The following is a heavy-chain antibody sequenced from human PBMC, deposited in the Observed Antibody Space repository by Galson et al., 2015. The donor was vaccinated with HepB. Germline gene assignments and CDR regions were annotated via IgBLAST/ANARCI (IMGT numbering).Heavy chain of an antibody. V-gene: IGHV1-69*13. D-gene: IGHD6-13*01. Sequence: SVKVSCKASGGTFSSYAISWVRQAPRQGLEWMGGIIPIFGTANYAQKFQGIVTITADESTSTAYMELSSLRSEDTAVYYCARGSYSSSWYDRYYYYYMDVWGKGTTVTVSS. CDR1: GGTFSSYA. J-gene: IGHJ6*03. CDR3: ARGSYSSSWYDRYYYYYMDV. CDR2: IIPIFGTA.